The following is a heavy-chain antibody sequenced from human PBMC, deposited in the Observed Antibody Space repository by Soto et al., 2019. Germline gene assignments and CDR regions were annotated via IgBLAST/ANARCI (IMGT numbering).Heavy chain of an antibody. J-gene: IGHJ2*01. CDR2: IIPVLGLP. V-gene: IGHV1-69*08. D-gene: IGHD2-2*01. Sequence: QVQLVQSGAEVKKPGSSVKVSCKASGGTFSSYTISWVRQAPGQGLEWMGRIIPVLGLPNYAQKFQGRVTITAEKSTSTADMELRSLRSEDTGVYYCARDRCRRTTCARGYWDFDLWGRGTLVTVTS. CDR1: GGTFSSYT. CDR3: ARDRCRRTTCARGYWDFDL.